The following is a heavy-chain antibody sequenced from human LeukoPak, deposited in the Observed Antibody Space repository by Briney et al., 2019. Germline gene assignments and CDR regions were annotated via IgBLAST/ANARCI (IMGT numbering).Heavy chain of an antibody. CDR3: AKACGLDYTVTEFDY. V-gene: IGHV3-23*01. Sequence: GGSLTLSCAASGFTFSSYAMSWVRQAPGKGLEWVSGISSSGDYTYYAASVKGRFTISRDNSKNTLYLQMSSLRAEDTAVYSCAKACGLDYTVTEFDYWGQGTLVTVSS. CDR2: ISSSGDYT. J-gene: IGHJ4*02. D-gene: IGHD4-17*01. CDR1: GFTFSSYA.